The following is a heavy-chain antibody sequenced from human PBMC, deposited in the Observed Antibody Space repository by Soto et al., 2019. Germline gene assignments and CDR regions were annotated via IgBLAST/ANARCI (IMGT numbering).Heavy chain of an antibody. J-gene: IGHJ6*02. Sequence: ASVKVSCKASGFTFTSSAVQWVRQARGQRLEWIGWIVVGSGNTNYAQKFQERVTITRDMSTSTAYMELSSLRSEDTAVYYCAADGGGDFWIIGPSHYYGMDVWG. CDR2: IVVGSGNT. D-gene: IGHD3-3*01. CDR3: AADGGGDFWIIGPSHYYGMDV. V-gene: IGHV1-58*01. CDR1: GFTFTSSA.